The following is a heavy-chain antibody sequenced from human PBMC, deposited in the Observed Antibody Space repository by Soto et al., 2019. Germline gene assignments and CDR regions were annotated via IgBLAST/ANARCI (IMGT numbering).Heavy chain of an antibody. CDR1: GGSMSGYY. CDR3: ARSIAVPSGHIDH. J-gene: IGHJ4*02. D-gene: IGHD6-6*01. V-gene: IGHV4-59*01. CDR2: VYYTGST. Sequence: SETLSLTCRVSGGSMSGYYWSWVRLAPGKGLEWIGYVYYTGSTNYNPSLQSRVSISVDTSNKHFSLSLSLVTAADTAVYFCARSIAVPSGHIDHWGQGIRVTVSS.